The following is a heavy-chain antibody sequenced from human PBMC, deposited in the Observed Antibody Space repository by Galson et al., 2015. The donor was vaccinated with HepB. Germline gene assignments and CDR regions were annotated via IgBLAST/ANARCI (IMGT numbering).Heavy chain of an antibody. CDR3: ARDHLDTGDYYYYGMDV. V-gene: IGHV6-1*01. Sequence: CAISGDSVSSNSAAWNWIRQSPSRGLEWLGRTYYRSKWYNDYAVSVKSRITINPDTSKNQFSLQLNSVTPEDTAVYYCARDHLDTGDYYYYGMDVWGQGTTLTVSS. J-gene: IGHJ6*02. CDR1: GDSVSSNSAA. CDR2: TYYRSKWYN. D-gene: IGHD7-27*01.